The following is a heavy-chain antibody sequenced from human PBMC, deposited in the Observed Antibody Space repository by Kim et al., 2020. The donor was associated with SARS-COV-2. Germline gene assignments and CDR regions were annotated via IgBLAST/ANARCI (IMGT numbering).Heavy chain of an antibody. V-gene: IGHV3-30*04. D-gene: IGHD6-13*01. J-gene: IGHJ6*02. Sequence: GGSLRLSCAASGFTFSSYAMHWVRQAPGKGLEWVAVISYDGSNKYYVDSVKGRFTISRDNSKNTLYLQMNSLRAEDTAVYYCARDRRSSSSWGDYYHFYGMDVWGQGTTVTVSS. CDR1: GFTFSSYA. CDR2: ISYDGSNK. CDR3: ARDRRSSSSWGDYYHFYGMDV.